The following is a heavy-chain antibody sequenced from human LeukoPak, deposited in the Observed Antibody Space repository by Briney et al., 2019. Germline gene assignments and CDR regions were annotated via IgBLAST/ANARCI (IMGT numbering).Heavy chain of an antibody. CDR3: AKRGYCTNGVCYRTFDY. D-gene: IGHD2-8*01. CDR1: GFTFAGYA. V-gene: IGHV3-23*01. CDR2: ISGSGDST. J-gene: IGHJ4*02. Sequence: PGGSLRLSCAASGFTFAGYAMNWVRQAPGKGLEWVSDISGSGDSTYYADSVKGRFTISRDNSKNTLYLHMNSLRAEDTAVYYCAKRGYCTNGVCYRTFDYWGQGTLVTVSS.